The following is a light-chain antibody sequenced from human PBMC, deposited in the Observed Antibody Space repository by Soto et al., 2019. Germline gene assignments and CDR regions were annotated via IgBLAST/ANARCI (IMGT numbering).Light chain of an antibody. CDR3: QQYGSSPWT. CDR2: GAS. CDR1: QSVSSSY. V-gene: IGKV3-20*01. Sequence: EIVLTQSPGTLSLSPGERATLSCRASQSVSSSYLAWYQQKPGQAPRLLIYGASSRATGIPDRFSGSGSGTDFTLTINRLEPEDFAVYYCQQYGSSPWTFGQETQVEIK. J-gene: IGKJ1*01.